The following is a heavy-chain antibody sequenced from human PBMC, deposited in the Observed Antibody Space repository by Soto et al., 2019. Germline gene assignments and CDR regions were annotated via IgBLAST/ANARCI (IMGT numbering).Heavy chain of an antibody. CDR1: GFTFSSYS. D-gene: IGHD6-19*01. CDR2: ISSSSSYI. J-gene: IGHJ3*02. V-gene: IGHV3-21*01. CDR3: ARDWIAVGAFDI. Sequence: GGSLRLSCAASGFTFSSYSTNWVRQAPGKGLEWVSSISSSSSYIYYADSVKGRFTISRDNAKNSLYLQMNSLRAEDTAVYYCARDWIAVGAFDIWGQGTMVTV.